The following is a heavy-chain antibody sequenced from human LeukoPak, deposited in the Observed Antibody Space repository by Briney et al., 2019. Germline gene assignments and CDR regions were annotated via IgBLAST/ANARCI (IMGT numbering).Heavy chain of an antibody. CDR2: MNPNSGNT. Sequence: ASVKVSCKASGYTFTSYDINWVRQATGQGLEWMGWMNPNSGNTGYAQKFQGRVTMTRNTSISTAYMELSSLRSEDTAVYYCARGRLLLRLSGSYPFDYWGQGTPVTVSS. D-gene: IGHD1-26*01. V-gene: IGHV1-8*01. CDR3: ARGRLLLRLSGSYPFDY. CDR1: GYTFTSYD. J-gene: IGHJ4*02.